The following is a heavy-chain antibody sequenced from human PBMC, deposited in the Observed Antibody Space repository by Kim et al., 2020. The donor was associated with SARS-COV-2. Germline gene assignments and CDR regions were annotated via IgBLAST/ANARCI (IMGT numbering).Heavy chain of an antibody. CDR3: ARDPRITISGGFDY. CDR1: GGTFSSYA. D-gene: IGHD3-3*01. V-gene: IGHV1-69*13. CDR2: IIPIFGTA. J-gene: IGHJ4*02. Sequence: SVKVSCKASGGTFSSYAISWVRQAPGQGLEWMGGIIPIFGTANYAQKFQGRVTITADESTSTAYMELSSLRSEDTAVYYCARDPRITISGGFDYWGQGTLVTVSS.